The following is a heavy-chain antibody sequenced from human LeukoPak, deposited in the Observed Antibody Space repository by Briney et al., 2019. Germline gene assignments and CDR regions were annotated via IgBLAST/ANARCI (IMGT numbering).Heavy chain of an antibody. CDR2: IYYSGST. CDR3: AKYYYDSSGSNPFDY. CDR1: GGSISSSSYY. D-gene: IGHD3-22*01. V-gene: IGHV4-39*07. Sequence: SKTLSLTCTVSGGSISSSSYYWGWIRQPPGKGLEWIGSIYYSGSTYYNPSLKSRVTISVDTSKNQFSLKLSSVTAADTAVYYCAKYYYDSSGSNPFDYWGQGTLVTVSS. J-gene: IGHJ4*02.